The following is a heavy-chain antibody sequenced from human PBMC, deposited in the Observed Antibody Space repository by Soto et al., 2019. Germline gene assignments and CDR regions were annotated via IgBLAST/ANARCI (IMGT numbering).Heavy chain of an antibody. J-gene: IGHJ4*02. CDR2: IRTKSNHYAT. V-gene: IGHV3-73*01. Sequence: PGGSLRLSCASSVLSFIDSGIHWVRQASGKGLEWVGRIRTKSNHYATAYAASVKGRFTISRDDSRNTAYLQMNSLETEDTAVYYCTRLHFIVEPGINYWGQGTLITVSS. D-gene: IGHD6-13*01. CDR3: TRLHFIVEPGINY. CDR1: VLSFIDSG.